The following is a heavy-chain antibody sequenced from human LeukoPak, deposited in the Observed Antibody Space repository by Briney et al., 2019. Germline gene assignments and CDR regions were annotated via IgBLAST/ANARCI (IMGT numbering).Heavy chain of an antibody. Sequence: PGGCLRLSCTASGFSFHDYGMSWVRQVPGKGLEWVSGINWIGDSPGYADSVKGRFTISRDNAKNSLYLQMNSLRAEDTAVYYCARGWGCRSTTCFAYRYCYYMDVWGKGTTVTVSS. V-gene: IGHV3-20*04. CDR2: INWIGDSP. D-gene: IGHD2-2*01. CDR1: GFSFHDYG. CDR3: ARGWGCRSTTCFAYRYCYYMDV. J-gene: IGHJ6*03.